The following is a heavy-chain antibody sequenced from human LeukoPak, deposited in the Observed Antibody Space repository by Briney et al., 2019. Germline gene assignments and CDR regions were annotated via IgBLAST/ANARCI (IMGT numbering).Heavy chain of an antibody. V-gene: IGHV3-30-3*01. Sequence: GGSLRLSCAASGFTFSSYAMHRVRQAPGKGLEWVAVISYDGSNKYYADSVKGRFTISRDNSKNTLYLQMNSLRAEDTAVYYCARDSYYYDSSGQLDYWGQGTLVTVSS. D-gene: IGHD3-22*01. CDR3: ARDSYYYDSSGQLDY. J-gene: IGHJ4*02. CDR1: GFTFSSYA. CDR2: ISYDGSNK.